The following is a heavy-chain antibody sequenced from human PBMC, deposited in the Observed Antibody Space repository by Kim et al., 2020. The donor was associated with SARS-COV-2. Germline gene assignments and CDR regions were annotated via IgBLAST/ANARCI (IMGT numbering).Heavy chain of an antibody. Sequence: ADSVKGRFTISRDNSKNTLYRQRNSLRAEDTAVFYCARTGGGSGCDCFDYWGQGTLVTVSS. J-gene: IGHJ4*02. V-gene: IGHV3-23*01. CDR3: ARTGGGSGCDCFDY. D-gene: IGHD2-15*01.